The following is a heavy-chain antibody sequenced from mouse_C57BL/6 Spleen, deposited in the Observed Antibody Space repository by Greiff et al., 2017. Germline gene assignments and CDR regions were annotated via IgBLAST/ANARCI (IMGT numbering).Heavy chain of an antibody. D-gene: IGHD3-2*02. CDR1: GYAFSSSW. CDR3: ARGTAQAPFAY. CDR2: IYPGDGDT. Sequence: VQLQQSGPELVKPGASVKISCKASGYAFSSSWMNWVKQRPGKGLEWIGRIYPGDGDTNYNGKFKGKDTLTADKSSSTAYMQLSSLTSEDSAVYFCARGTAQAPFAYWGQGTLVTVSA. V-gene: IGHV1-82*01. J-gene: IGHJ3*01.